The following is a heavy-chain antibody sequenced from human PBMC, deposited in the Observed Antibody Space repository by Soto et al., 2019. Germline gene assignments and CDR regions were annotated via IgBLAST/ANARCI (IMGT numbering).Heavy chain of an antibody. V-gene: IGHV4-31*03. J-gene: IGHJ3*02. Sequence: PSETVSLTCTVSGGSISSGGYYWSWIRQHPGKGLEWIGYIYYSGSTYYNPSLKSRVTISVDTSKNQFSLKLSSVTAADTAVYYCARDDSGGYDAFDIWGQGTMVTVSS. CDR3: ARDDSGGYDAFDI. D-gene: IGHD6-25*01. CDR2: IYYSGST. CDR1: GGSISSGGYY.